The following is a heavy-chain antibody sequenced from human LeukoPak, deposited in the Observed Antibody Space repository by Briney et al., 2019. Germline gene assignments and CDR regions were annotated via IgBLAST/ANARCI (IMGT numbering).Heavy chain of an antibody. CDR3: ATLRDGDYVVDAFDI. CDR1: GFTFSSYA. Sequence: GVSLRLSCAASGFTFSSYAMSWVRQDPGKGLEWVSAISGSGGSTYYADSVKGRFTISRDNSKNTLYLQMNSLRAEDTAVYYCATLRDGDYVVDAFDIWGQGTMVTVSS. J-gene: IGHJ3*02. CDR2: ISGSGGST. D-gene: IGHD4-17*01. V-gene: IGHV3-23*01.